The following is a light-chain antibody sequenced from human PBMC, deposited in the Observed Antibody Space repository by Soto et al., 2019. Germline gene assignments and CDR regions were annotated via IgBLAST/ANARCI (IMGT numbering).Light chain of an antibody. CDR1: QSVGSRY. J-gene: IGKJ1*01. Sequence: EIVLTQSPGIVSLSPGERATLSCRASQSVGSRYLAWYQQKPGQTPRLLIYGASSRVTGIPDRFNASGSGTDFTLTINRLEPEDFAVYYCQQYYTSPETFGLGTKVEIK. V-gene: IGKV3-20*01. CDR3: QQYYTSPET. CDR2: GAS.